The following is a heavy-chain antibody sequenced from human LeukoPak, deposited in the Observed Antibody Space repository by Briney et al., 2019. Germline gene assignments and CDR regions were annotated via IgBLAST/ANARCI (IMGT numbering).Heavy chain of an antibody. J-gene: IGHJ4*02. CDR3: ATGDMVRSDYFDY. D-gene: IGHD3-10*01. CDR2: IYYSGST. CDR1: GGSISSSSYY. Sequence: SETLSLTCTVSGGSISSSSYYWGWIRPPPGKGLEWIGSIYYSGSTYYNPSLKSRVTISVDTSKNQFSLKLSSVTAADTAVYYCATGDMVRSDYFDYWGQGTLVTVSS. V-gene: IGHV4-39*01.